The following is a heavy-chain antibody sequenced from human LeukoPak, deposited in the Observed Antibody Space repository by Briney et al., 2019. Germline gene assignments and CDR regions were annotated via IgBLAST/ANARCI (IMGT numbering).Heavy chain of an antibody. D-gene: IGHD2-15*01. CDR3: ARSSRLGGVVVVAASFDP. Sequence: GASVKVSCKASGYTFTGYYMHWVRQAPGQGLEWMGWINPSSGGTNYAQKFQGRVTMTRDTSISTAYMELSRLRSDDTAVYYCARSSRLGGVVVVAASFDPWGQGTLVTVSS. CDR2: INPSSGGT. J-gene: IGHJ5*02. CDR1: GYTFTGYY. V-gene: IGHV1-2*02.